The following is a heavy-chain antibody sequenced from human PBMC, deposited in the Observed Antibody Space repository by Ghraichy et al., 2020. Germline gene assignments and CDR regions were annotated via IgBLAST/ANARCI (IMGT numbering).Heavy chain of an antibody. CDR3: ARAGRQDAFDI. Sequence: SETLSLTCTVSGGSISSYYWSWIRQPPGKGLEWIGFIHYSGSTSNNPSLKSRVTISVDMSKNQFSLKLTSVTAADTAVYYCARAGRQDAFDIWRQGTMVTVS. D-gene: IGHD2-15*01. J-gene: IGHJ3*02. CDR1: GGSISSYY. V-gene: IGHV4-59*01. CDR2: IHYSGST.